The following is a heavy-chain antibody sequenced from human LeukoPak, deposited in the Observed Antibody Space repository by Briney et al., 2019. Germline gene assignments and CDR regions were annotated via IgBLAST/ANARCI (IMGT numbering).Heavy chain of an antibody. CDR1: GFTFSSYG. Sequence: GRSLRLSCAASGFTFSSYGMHWVRQAPGKGLEWVAVISFDGHRQFYADSVKGRCTISRDNSKNTLDLQMNSLRAEDTAVYFCANGLDYGAPRFWGQGTLVTVSS. CDR2: ISFDGHRQ. CDR3: ANGLDYGAPRF. D-gene: IGHD4/OR15-4a*01. J-gene: IGHJ4*02. V-gene: IGHV3-30*18.